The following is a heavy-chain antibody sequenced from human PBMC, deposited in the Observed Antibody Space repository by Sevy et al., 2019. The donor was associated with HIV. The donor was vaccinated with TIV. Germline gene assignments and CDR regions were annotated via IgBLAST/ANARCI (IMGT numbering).Heavy chain of an antibody. D-gene: IGHD2-15*01. CDR1: GFTFSSYS. V-gene: IGHV3-21*01. Sequence: GGSLRLSCAASGFTFSSYSMNWVRQAPGKGLEWVSSISSSSSYIYYADSVKGRFTISRDNAKNSLNLQMNSLRAEDTAVYYCARASEDVVVVAASGMDVWGQGTTVTVSS. CDR3: ARASEDVVVVAASGMDV. CDR2: ISSSSSYI. J-gene: IGHJ6*02.